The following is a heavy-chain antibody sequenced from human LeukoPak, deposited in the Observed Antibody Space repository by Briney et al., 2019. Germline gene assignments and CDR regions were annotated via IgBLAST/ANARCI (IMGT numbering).Heavy chain of an antibody. Sequence: ASVKVSCKASGYTFTGYYMHWVRQAPGQGLEWMGRINPNSGGTNYAQKFQGRVTMTRDTSISTAYMELSRLRSDDTAVYYCAGVSYYDSSGYVYYYYYMDVWGKGTTVTVSS. D-gene: IGHD3-22*01. CDR2: INPNSGGT. J-gene: IGHJ6*03. V-gene: IGHV1-2*06. CDR3: AGVSYYDSSGYVYYYYYMDV. CDR1: GYTFTGYY.